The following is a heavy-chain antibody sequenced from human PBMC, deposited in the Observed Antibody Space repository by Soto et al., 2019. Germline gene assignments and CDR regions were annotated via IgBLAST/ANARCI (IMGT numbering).Heavy chain of an antibody. D-gene: IGHD6-13*01. V-gene: IGHV3-23*01. Sequence: EVQLLESGGDLVQPGGSLRLSCAASGFTFSSYAMSWVRQAPGKGLEWVSTISGSGGTTYYAASVKGRFTISRDNSKNTQYLQLNSMGAEDTAIYYCAIFAQRIAAACTKAGQFDYLGQGTLVTGSS. CDR3: AIFAQRIAAACTKAGQFDY. CDR2: ISGSGGTT. CDR1: GFTFSSYA. J-gene: IGHJ4*02.